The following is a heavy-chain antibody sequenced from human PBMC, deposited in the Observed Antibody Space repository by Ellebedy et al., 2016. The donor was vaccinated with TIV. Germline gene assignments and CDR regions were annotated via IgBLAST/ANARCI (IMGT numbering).Heavy chain of an antibody. V-gene: IGHV3-30*18. CDR2: ISYDGSKT. CDR1: GFMFSSYG. CDR3: AKDRVKGYCSGGTCYDWFDP. D-gene: IGHD2-15*01. Sequence: PGGSLRLSCAASGFMFSSYGMHWVRQAPGKGLEWVAVISYDGSKTYYVDSVKGRFTISRDNSKNTLFLQMDSLRAEDTAVYYCAKDRVKGYCSGGTCYDWFDPWGQGTLVTVSS. J-gene: IGHJ5*02.